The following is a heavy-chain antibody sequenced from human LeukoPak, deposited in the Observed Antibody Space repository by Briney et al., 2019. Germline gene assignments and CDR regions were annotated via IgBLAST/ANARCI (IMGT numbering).Heavy chain of an antibody. CDR2: ISSSSSYI. V-gene: IGHV3-21*01. J-gene: IGHJ4*02. Sequence: PGGSLRLSCAASGFTFSSYSMNWVRQAPGKGLEWVSSISSSSSYIYYADSVKGRFTISRDNAKNSLYLQMNSLRAEDTAVYYCAREGDGYIYIDCWGQGTLVTVSS. D-gene: IGHD5-24*01. CDR1: GFTFSSYS. CDR3: AREGDGYIYIDC.